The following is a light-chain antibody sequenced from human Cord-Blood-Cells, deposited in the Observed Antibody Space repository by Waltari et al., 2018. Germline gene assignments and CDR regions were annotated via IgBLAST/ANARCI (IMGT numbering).Light chain of an antibody. J-gene: IGLJ1*01. V-gene: IGLV2-11*01. CDR3: CSYAGSYTYV. Sequence: QSALTQPRSVSGSPGQSVTISCTGTSSDVGGYNYVSWYQQHPGKAPNLMIYDVSKRPSGVPDRVSGSKSGNTASLTISWLQAEDEADYYCCSYAGSYTYVFGTGTKVTVL. CDR1: SSDVGGYNY. CDR2: DVS.